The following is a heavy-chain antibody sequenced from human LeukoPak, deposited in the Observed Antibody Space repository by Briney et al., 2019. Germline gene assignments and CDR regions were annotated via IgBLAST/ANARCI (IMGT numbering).Heavy chain of an antibody. CDR3: ARGRGRLPYYYYMDV. D-gene: IGHD3-16*01. CDR2: INPSGGST. V-gene: IGHV1-46*01. J-gene: IGHJ6*03. CDR1: GYTFTSYY. Sequence: ASVKVSCKASGYTFTSYYMHWVRQAPGQGLEWMGIINPSGGSTSYAQKFQGRVTMTRDTSTSTVYMELSSLRSEVTAVYYCARGRGRLPYYYYMDVWGKGTTVTVSS.